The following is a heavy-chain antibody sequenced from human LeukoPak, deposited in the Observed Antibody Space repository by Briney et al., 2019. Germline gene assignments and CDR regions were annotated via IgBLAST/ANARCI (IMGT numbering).Heavy chain of an antibody. V-gene: IGHV3-7*01. J-gene: IGHJ4*02. CDR1: GFTFNHFW. Sequence: GGSLRLSCAASGFTFNHFWMSWIRQAPGKGLEWVAYIKKTGSETYYVDSVKGRFTITRDNTRNSLFLLMYSLRAEDTAVYFCAREDGYCSGGNCYSYFDSWGQGTLVTVSA. CDR3: AREDGYCSGGNCYSYFDS. D-gene: IGHD2-15*01. CDR2: IKKTGSET.